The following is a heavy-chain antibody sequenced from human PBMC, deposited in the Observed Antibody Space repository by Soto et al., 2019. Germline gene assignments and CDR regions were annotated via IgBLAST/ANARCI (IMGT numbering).Heavy chain of an antibody. Sequence: GGSLRLSCAASGFTLSAYWMTWVRQAPGKGLEWVANINRDGSKKSYLDSVRGRFTISRDNVGNSLYLQMDSLRADDTALYYCARDVSPGSSSLYIDAFDIWGQGTMVTVSS. V-gene: IGHV3-7*05. CDR1: GFTLSAYW. J-gene: IGHJ3*02. CDR2: INRDGSKK. CDR3: ARDVSPGSSSLYIDAFDI. D-gene: IGHD6-13*01.